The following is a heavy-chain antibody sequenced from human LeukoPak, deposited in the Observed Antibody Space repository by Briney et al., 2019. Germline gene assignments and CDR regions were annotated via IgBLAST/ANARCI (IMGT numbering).Heavy chain of an antibody. CDR2: INSDGSST. Sequence: GGSLRLSCAASGFTFSSYWMHWVRQAPGKGLVWVSRINSDGSSTSYADSVKGRFTISRDNAKNTLYLQMNSLRAEDTAVYYCAKGPYNWNDDGNDYWGQGTLVTVSS. J-gene: IGHJ4*02. CDR3: AKGPYNWNDDGNDY. D-gene: IGHD1-20*01. V-gene: IGHV3-74*01. CDR1: GFTFSSYW.